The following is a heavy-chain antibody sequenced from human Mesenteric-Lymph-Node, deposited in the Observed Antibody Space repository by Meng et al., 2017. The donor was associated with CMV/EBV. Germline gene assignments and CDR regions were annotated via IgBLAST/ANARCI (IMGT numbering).Heavy chain of an antibody. CDR2: IYYSGNT. J-gene: IGHJ4*02. Sequence: SETLSLTCTVSGGSISSSSDYWGWIRQPPGKGLEWIGSIYYSGNTYYNPSVESRFTISVETSKNQFSLKLSSMTAADTAVYYCARRLWRYYFDYWGQGTLVTVSS. CDR1: GGSISSSSDY. CDR3: ARRLWRYYFDY. V-gene: IGHV4-39*01. D-gene: IGHD1-14*01.